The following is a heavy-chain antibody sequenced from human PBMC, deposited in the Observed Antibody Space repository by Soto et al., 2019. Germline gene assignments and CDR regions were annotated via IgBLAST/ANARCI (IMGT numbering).Heavy chain of an antibody. V-gene: IGHV3-23*01. J-gene: IGHJ4*02. CDR1: GFTFSNYA. CDR3: ANRGKYYFDY. Sequence: GGSLRLFCAASGFTFSNYAISWVRQAPGKGLGWVSTINTSGGNTYFADSVKGRFTISRDNSKNTLYLQMNSLRDEDTAIYYCANRGKYYFDYWGQGILVTVSS. CDR2: INTSGGNT.